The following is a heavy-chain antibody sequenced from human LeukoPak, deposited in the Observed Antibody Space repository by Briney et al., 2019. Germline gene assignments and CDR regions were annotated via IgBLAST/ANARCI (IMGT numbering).Heavy chain of an antibody. D-gene: IGHD6-19*01. CDR2: INGNGGST. CDR1: GFTFSSYA. Sequence: GGSLRLSCAASGFTFSSYAMSWVRQIPGKGLEWVSGINGNGGSTNYADSVKGRFTISRDNSKNTLYLQMNSLRAEDTAVYYCAKTSSVKAVAGMPSYYYYYYMDVWGKGTTVTISS. V-gene: IGHV3-23*01. J-gene: IGHJ6*03. CDR3: AKTSSVKAVAGMPSYYYYYYMDV.